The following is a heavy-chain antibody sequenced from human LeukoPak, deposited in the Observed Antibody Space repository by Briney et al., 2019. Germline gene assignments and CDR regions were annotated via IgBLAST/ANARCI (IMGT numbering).Heavy chain of an antibody. J-gene: IGHJ6*02. Sequence: SETLSLTCDVSGGSITQTNYWTWVRQPPGKGLEWIGEVNLQGGTNYNPSLLRRVAISVDMSANHVSLQMTSVTAADTAVYYCARTGVVTAIPDYYYGMDVWGQGTTVTVSS. D-gene: IGHD2-21*02. CDR1: GGSITQTNY. CDR2: VNLQGGT. CDR3: ARTGVVTAIPDYYYGMDV. V-gene: IGHV4-4*02.